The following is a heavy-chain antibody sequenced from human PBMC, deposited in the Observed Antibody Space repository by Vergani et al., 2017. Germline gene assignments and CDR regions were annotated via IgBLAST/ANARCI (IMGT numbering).Heavy chain of an antibody. V-gene: IGHV1-69*04. CDR1: GGTFSSYA. J-gene: IGHJ6*02. Sequence: QVQLVQSGAEVKKPGSSVKVSCKASGGTFSSYAISWVRQAPGQGLEWMGRIIPILGIANYAQKFQGRVTITADKSTSTAYMELSSLRSEDTAVYYCARESRAGTSSYYYYGMDVWGQGTTVTVSS. D-gene: IGHD6-19*01. CDR2: IIPILGIA. CDR3: ARESRAGTSSYYYYGMDV.